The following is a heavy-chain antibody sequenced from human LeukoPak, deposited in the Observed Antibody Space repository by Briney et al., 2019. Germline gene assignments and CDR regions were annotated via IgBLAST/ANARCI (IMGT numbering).Heavy chain of an antibody. CDR3: ARSGFTGYDFSVFY. J-gene: IGHJ4*02. V-gene: IGHV3-64*02. Sequence: GGSLRLSCAASGFTFSTYAMRWVRQAPGKGLEYVSTILNNGGSTYYADSVKGRFTISRDNSKNTLYLQMGSLRAEDMAVYYCARSGFTGYDFSVFYWGQGTLVTVSS. CDR2: ILNNGGST. D-gene: IGHD5-12*01. CDR1: GFTFSTYA.